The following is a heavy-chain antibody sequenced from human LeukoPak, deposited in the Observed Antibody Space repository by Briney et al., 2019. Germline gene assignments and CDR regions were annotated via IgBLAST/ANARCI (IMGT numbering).Heavy chain of an antibody. Sequence: GGSLRLSCVVSGFTFSSYEMNWVRQAPGKGLEWVSYITSTSSSVSYADSVKGRFTISRDNAKNSLYLQMDSLRDEDTAVYYCARDLLWAFDIWGQGTMVTVSS. CDR3: ARDLLWAFDI. V-gene: IGHV3-48*03. CDR2: ITSTSSSV. CDR1: GFTFSSYE. J-gene: IGHJ3*02.